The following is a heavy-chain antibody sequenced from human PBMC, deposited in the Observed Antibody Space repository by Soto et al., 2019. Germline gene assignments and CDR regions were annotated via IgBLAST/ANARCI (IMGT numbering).Heavy chain of an antibody. V-gene: IGHV3-73*01. D-gene: IGHD3-3*01. CDR2: IRTKANNYAT. J-gene: IGHJ5*02. Sequence: PGGSLRLSCAASGLTFSGSAMHWVRQASGKGLEWVGRIRTKANNYATAYAASVEGRFTISRDDSKNTAYLQMNSLKTEDTAVYYCTRPVESNWFDPWGQGTLVTVSS. CDR3: TRPVESNWFDP. CDR1: GLTFSGSA.